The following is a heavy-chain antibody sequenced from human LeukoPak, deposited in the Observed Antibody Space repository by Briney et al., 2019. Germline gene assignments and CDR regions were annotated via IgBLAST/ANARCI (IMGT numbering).Heavy chain of an antibody. CDR1: SFTFSSYA. CDR3: ARDPRSGSYYGDFDD. V-gene: IGHV3-30-3*01. J-gene: IGHJ4*02. Sequence: PGRSLRPSCAASSFTFSSYAMHWVRQAPGKGLEWVAVRSYDGSNKYYADSVKGRFTISRDNSKNTLYLQMNSLRAEDTAVYYCARDPRSGSYYGDFDDWGQGTLVTVSS. CDR2: RSYDGSNK. D-gene: IGHD1-26*01.